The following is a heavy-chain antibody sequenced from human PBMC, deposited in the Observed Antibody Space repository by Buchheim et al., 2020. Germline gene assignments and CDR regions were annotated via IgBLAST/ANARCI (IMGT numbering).Heavy chain of an antibody. CDR1: GLDFSNSV. V-gene: IGHV3-33*01. D-gene: IGHD4-11*01. CDR3: ARETTVTFYYYYYMDV. J-gene: IGHJ6*03. Sequence: QVQLLESGGGVVQPGRSLSLSCVASGLDFSNSVMHWVRQAPGKGLEWVAIIWHDGSNKYLIDSVRGRFTIPRDNSKNTLYLQMNSLRGEDTAVYYCARETTVTFYYYYYMDVWGKGTT. CDR2: IWHDGSNK.